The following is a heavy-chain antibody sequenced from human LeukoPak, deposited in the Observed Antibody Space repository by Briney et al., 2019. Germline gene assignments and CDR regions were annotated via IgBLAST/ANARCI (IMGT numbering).Heavy chain of an antibody. CDR1: GFTFSSYA. CDR2: ISGSGSST. D-gene: IGHD3-10*01. CDR3: ARALSGRYGMDV. Sequence: GGSLRLSCAASGFTFSSYAMSWVRQAPGKGLEWVSVISGSGSSTYYADSVKGRFTISRDNSKNTLYLQMNSLRAEDTAVYYCARALSGRYGMDVWGKGTTVTVSS. V-gene: IGHV3-23*01. J-gene: IGHJ6*04.